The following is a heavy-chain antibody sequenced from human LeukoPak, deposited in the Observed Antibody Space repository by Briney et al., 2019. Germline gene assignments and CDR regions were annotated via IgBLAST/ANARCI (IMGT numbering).Heavy chain of an antibody. Sequence: GGSLTLSCAVSGLTFSSSSMSWVRQPPWEGLQWVASISPSGGDYAASVTGRCTISRDISQHTLYLQMNNLSPEDTPVYYCAKDPEGYSDYWGQGTLVTVSS. CDR3: AKDPEGYSDY. J-gene: IGHJ4*02. D-gene: IGHD3-22*01. CDR1: GLTFSSSS. V-gene: IGHV3-23*01. CDR2: ISPSGG.